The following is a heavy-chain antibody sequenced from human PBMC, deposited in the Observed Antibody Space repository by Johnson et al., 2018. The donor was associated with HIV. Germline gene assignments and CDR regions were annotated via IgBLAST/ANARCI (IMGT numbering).Heavy chain of an antibody. CDR3: AREISRYYYDYAAFDL. CDR2: INSDGSST. J-gene: IGHJ3*01. D-gene: IGHD3-22*01. CDR1: GFTFSSYW. Sequence: VLLLEYGGGLVQPGRSLRLSCAASGFTFSSYWMHWVRQAPGKGLVWVSRINSDGSSTSYADSVKGRFTISRDNSRSTVYLHMINLRADDTALYYCAREISRYYYDYAAFDLWGQGTTVTVSS. V-gene: IGHV3-74*01.